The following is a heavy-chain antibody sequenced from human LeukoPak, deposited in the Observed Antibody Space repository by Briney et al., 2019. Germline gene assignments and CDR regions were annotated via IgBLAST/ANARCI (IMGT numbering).Heavy chain of an antibody. V-gene: IGHV4-34*01. CDR1: GGSFSGYY. CDR3: ARGLGRGYSYGYRY. Sequence: SETLSLTCAVYGGSFSGYYWSWIRQPPGKGLEWIGEINHSGSTNYNPSLKSRVTISVDTSKNQSSLKLSSVTAADTAVYYCARGLGRGYSYGYRYWGQGTLVTVSS. D-gene: IGHD5-18*01. J-gene: IGHJ4*02. CDR2: INHSGST.